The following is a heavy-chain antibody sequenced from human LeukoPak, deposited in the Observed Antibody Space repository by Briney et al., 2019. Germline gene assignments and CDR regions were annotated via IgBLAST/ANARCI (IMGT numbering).Heavy chain of an antibody. CDR3: ARVPFVIMGVTGNWFDP. CDR1: GYTFTSYA. CDR2: INTNSGNP. J-gene: IGHJ5*02. V-gene: IGHV7-4-1*02. Sequence: ASVKLSCKASGYTFTSYAMNWVRQAPGQGLEGRGWINTNSGNPTYAQGFTGRFVFSWDTFVSTAYLQISRLKPENTAVDYCARVPFVIMGVTGNWFDPWGQGTLVIVSS. D-gene: IGHD2-8*01.